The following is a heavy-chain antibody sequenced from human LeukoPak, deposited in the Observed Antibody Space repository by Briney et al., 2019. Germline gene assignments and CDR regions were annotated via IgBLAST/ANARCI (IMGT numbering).Heavy chain of an antibody. CDR1: GFTFNIYG. J-gene: IGHJ4*02. Sequence: GGSLRLSCAASGFTFNIYGMHWVRQAPGKGPEWVAVIWYDGNKKHYADSVKGRFTVSRDNSKNTVYLQMNSLRAEDTAVYYCAAGYYFGDYWGQGTLVTVSS. D-gene: IGHD3-22*01. CDR3: AAGYYFGDY. V-gene: IGHV3-30*02. CDR2: IWYDGNKK.